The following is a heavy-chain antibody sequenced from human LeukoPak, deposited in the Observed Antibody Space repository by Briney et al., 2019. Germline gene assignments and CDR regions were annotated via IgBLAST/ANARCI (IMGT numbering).Heavy chain of an antibody. CDR2: INHSGST. J-gene: IGHJ4*02. Sequence: PSETLSLTCAVYGGPFSGYYWSWIRQPPGKGLEWIGEINHSGSTNYNPSLKSRVTISVDTSKNQFSLKLSSVTAADTAVYYCARRGQRPTVVAIDYWGQGTLVTVSS. CDR1: GGPFSGYY. CDR3: ARRGQRPTVVAIDY. D-gene: IGHD2-15*01. V-gene: IGHV4-34*01.